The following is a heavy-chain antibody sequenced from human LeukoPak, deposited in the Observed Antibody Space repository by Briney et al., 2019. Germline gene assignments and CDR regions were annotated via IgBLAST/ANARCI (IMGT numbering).Heavy chain of an antibody. D-gene: IGHD3-22*01. V-gene: IGHV4-31*03. CDR3: ARGGYYDSSGYTSYYFDY. J-gene: IGHJ4*02. CDR1: GGSISSGGYY. Sequence: SETPSLTCTVSGGSISSGGYYWSWIRQHPGKGLEWIGYIYYSGSTYHNPSLKSRVTISVDTSKNQFSLKLSSVTAADTAVYYCARGGYYDSSGYTSYYFDYWGQGTLVAVSS. CDR2: IYYSGST.